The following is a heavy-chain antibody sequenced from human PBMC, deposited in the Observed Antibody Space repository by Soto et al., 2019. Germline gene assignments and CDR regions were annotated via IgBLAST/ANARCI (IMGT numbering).Heavy chain of an antibody. CDR2: ISGSGGST. J-gene: IGHJ5*02. CDR1: GFTFSSYA. CDR3: AKSVLGYCSGGSCYSEYNWFDP. D-gene: IGHD2-15*01. Sequence: EVQLLESGGGLVQPGGSLRLSCAASGFTFSSYAMSWVRQAPGKGLEWVSAISGSGGSTYYADSVKGRFTISRDNSKNTLYLQMNSLRAEDTAVYYCAKSVLGYCSGGSCYSEYNWFDPWCQGTLVTVSS. V-gene: IGHV3-23*01.